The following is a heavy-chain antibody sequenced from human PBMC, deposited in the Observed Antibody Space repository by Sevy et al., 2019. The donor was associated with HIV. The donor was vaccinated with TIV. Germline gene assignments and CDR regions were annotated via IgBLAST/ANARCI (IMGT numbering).Heavy chain of an antibody. CDR1: GFTFSDYG. CDR3: AKVRCRFCSGGSSYYFDN. CDR2: ISYDGSNK. D-gene: IGHD2-15*01. V-gene: IGHV3-30*18. J-gene: IGHJ4*02. Sequence: GGSLRLSCAASGFTFSDYGMNWFRQAPGRGLEWVAVISYDGSNKYYSDSVKGRFTISRDNSKDTLFLQMNSLRAEDTAVYYGAKVRCRFCSGGSSYYFDNWGQGTLVTVSS.